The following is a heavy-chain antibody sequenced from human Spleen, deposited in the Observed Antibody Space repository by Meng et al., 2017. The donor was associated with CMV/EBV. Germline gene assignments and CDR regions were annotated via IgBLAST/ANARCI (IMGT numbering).Heavy chain of an antibody. CDR2: IYSGGSST. Sequence: GESLKISCAASGFTFSSYAMSWVRQAPGKGLEWVSVIYSGGSSTYYADSVKGRFTISRDNAKNTLYLQMNSMRAEDTAIYYCAREADTWGRGTLVTVSS. J-gene: IGHJ5*02. V-gene: IGHV3-23*03. CDR1: GFTFSSYA. CDR3: AREADT.